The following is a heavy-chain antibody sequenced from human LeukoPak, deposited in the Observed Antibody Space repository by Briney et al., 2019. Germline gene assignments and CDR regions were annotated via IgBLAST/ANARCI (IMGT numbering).Heavy chain of an antibody. D-gene: IGHD3-22*01. CDR1: GFTFGDYA. CDR3: SRDNYYDSSSRSKYYFDY. CDR2: IRSKAQGGTI. V-gene: IGHV3-49*04. Sequence: GGSLRLSCSASGFTFGDYALGRVRPAPGQGLKWVGIIRSKAQGGTIEYAASVKGRFDISRDDCKSIVYLQMNSLRTEDTAVYYCSRDNYYDSSSRSKYYFDYWGQGTLVTVSS. J-gene: IGHJ4*02.